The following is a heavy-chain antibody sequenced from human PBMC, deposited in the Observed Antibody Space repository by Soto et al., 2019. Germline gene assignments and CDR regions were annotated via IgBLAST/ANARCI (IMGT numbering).Heavy chain of an antibody. D-gene: IGHD4-17*01. CDR3: ARAEPTTVSAGY. CDR2: ISAYSGNT. J-gene: IGHJ4*02. Sequence: ASVKVSCKASGYTFTSYGTSWVRQAPGQGLEWMGWISAYSGNTNYAQKLQGRVTMTTDTSTSTAYMELRSLRSDDTAVYYCARAEPTTVSAGYWGQGTLVTVSS. CDR1: GYTFTSYG. V-gene: IGHV1-18*01.